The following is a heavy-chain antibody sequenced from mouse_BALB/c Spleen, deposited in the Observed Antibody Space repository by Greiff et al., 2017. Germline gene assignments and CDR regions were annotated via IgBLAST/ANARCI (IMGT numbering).Heavy chain of an antibody. CDR2: ISSGGST. D-gene: IGHD2-4*01. CDR3: ARMGSTMITTYAMDY. Sequence: EVQRVESGGGLVKPGGSLKLSCAASGFTFSSYAMSWVRQTPEKRLEWVASISSGGSTYYPDSVKGRFTISRDNARNILYLQMSSLRSEDTAMYYCARMGSTMITTYAMDYWGQGTSVTVSS. CDR1: GFTFSSYA. V-gene: IGHV5-6-5*01. J-gene: IGHJ4*01.